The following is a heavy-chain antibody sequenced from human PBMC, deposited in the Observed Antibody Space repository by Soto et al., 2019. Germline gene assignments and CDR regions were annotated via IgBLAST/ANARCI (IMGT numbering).Heavy chain of an antibody. CDR3: ARDGKPRNYFDY. CDR1: GYTFTSYG. Sequence: QVQLVQSGAEVKKPGASVKVSCKASGYTFTSYGISWVRQAPGQGLEWMGWISAYNSNTNYAKKLQGRVTRTTDTDSSKAYMELGSLRSDDTAMYYCARDGKPRNYFDYWGQGTLVTVSS. J-gene: IGHJ4*02. V-gene: IGHV1-18*01. CDR2: ISAYNSNT.